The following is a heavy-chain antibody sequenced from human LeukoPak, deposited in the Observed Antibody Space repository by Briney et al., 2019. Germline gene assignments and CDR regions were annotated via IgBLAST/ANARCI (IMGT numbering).Heavy chain of an antibody. J-gene: IGHJ4*02. Sequence: PGGSLRLSCAASGFTFSSYSMNWVRQAPGKGLEWVSYISSSNSTIYYADSVKGRFTISRDNAKNSLYLQMNSLRAEDTAVYYCAREVTTWDYWGQGTLVTVSS. V-gene: IGHV3-48*01. CDR1: GFTFSSYS. CDR2: ISSSNSTI. D-gene: IGHD4-17*01. CDR3: AREVTTWDY.